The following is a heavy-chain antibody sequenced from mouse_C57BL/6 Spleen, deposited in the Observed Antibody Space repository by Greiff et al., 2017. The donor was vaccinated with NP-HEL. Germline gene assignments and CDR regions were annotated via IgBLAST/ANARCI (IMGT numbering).Heavy chain of an antibody. CDR2: IYPGDGDT. V-gene: IGHV1-82*01. Sequence: VQLQQSGPELVKPGASVKISCKASGYAFSSSWMNWVKQRPGKGLEWIGRIYPGDGDTNYNGKFKGKATLTADKSSSTAYMQLSSLTSGDSAVYYCAISYDYDEGFRDYWSQGTTLTVSS. CDR1: GYAFSSSW. J-gene: IGHJ2*01. D-gene: IGHD2-4*01. CDR3: AISYDYDEGFRDY.